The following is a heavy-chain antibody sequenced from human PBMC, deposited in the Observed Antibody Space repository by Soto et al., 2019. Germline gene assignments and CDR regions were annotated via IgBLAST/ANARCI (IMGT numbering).Heavy chain of an antibody. CDR1: GFTFSSYA. Sequence: PGGSLRLSCAASGFTFSSYAMHWVRQAPSKGLEWVAVISYDGSNKYYADSVKGRFTISRDNSKNTLYLQMNSLRAEDTAVYYCARGDDDFWSGPDAFDIWGQGTMVTV. D-gene: IGHD3-3*01. J-gene: IGHJ3*02. CDR2: ISYDGSNK. V-gene: IGHV3-30-3*01. CDR3: ARGDDDFWSGPDAFDI.